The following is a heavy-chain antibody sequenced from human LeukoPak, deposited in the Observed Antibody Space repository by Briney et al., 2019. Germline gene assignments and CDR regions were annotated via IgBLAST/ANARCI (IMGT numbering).Heavy chain of an antibody. Sequence: GGSLRLSCAASGFTFSSYGMSWVRQAPGKGLEWVSAISGSGGSTYYADSVKGRFTISRDNSKNTLYLQMNSLRAEDTAVYYCAKDPMVRGVIKGTNWFDPWGQGTLVTVSS. J-gene: IGHJ5*02. D-gene: IGHD3-10*01. CDR3: AKDPMVRGVIKGTNWFDP. CDR1: GFTFSSYG. CDR2: ISGSGGST. V-gene: IGHV3-23*01.